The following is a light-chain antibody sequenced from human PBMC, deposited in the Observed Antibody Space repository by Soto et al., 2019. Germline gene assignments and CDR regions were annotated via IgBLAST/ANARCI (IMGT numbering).Light chain of an antibody. CDR3: SSYAGSNVFYV. J-gene: IGLJ1*01. V-gene: IGLV2-8*01. Sequence: QSALTQPPSASGSPGQSVTISCAGTSSDVGAYDYVSWYQQHPGRAPKLMIYEVTKRPSGVPDRFSGSKSGNTASLTVSGLQAEDEADYCCSSYAGSNVFYVFGTGTKLTVL. CDR1: SSDVGAYDY. CDR2: EVT.